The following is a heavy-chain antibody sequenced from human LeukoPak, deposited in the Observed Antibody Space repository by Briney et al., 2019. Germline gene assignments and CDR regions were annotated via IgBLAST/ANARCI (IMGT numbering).Heavy chain of an antibody. CDR1: GYTFTGYY. V-gene: IGHV1-2*02. CDR2: INPNSGGT. CDR3: AREANSWMRVDY. Sequence: GASVKVSCKASGYTFTGYYMHWVRQAPGQGLEWMGWINPNSGGTNYAQKFQGRVTMTRDTSISAAYMELSRLRSDDTAVYYCAREANSWMRVDYWGQGTLVTVSS. J-gene: IGHJ4*02. D-gene: IGHD6-13*01.